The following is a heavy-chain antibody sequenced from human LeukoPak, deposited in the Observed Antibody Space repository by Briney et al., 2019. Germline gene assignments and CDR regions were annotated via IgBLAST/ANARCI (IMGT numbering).Heavy chain of an antibody. CDR2: INHSGST. Sequence: PSETLSLTCAVYGGSFSGYYWSWIRQPPGKGLEWIGEINHSGSTNYNPSLKSRVTISVDTSKNQFSLKLSFVTAADTAVYYCTRYYLDGSGYYFYHYWGQGTLVTVSS. J-gene: IGHJ4*02. CDR3: TRYYLDGSGYYFYHY. CDR1: GGSFSGYY. D-gene: IGHD3-22*01. V-gene: IGHV4-34*01.